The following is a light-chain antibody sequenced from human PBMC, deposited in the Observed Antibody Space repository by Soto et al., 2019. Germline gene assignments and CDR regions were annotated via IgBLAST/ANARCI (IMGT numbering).Light chain of an antibody. J-gene: IGKJ1*01. Sequence: EIVMTRSPATLSVSPGESATLSCRASQSISSSLAWYQQKPGQAPRLLIYGASTRATAIPARFSGSGSGTQFTLTISSLQPEDFGTYYRQQSNTWPGTFGQGTKVEIK. CDR3: QQSNTWPGT. CDR1: QSISSS. CDR2: GAS. V-gene: IGKV3-15*01.